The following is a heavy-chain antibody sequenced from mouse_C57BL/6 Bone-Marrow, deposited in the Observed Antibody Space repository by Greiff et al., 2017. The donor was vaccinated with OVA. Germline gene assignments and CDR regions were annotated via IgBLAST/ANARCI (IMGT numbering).Heavy chain of an antibody. CDR3: ARSLLWLRQGYYYAMDY. J-gene: IGHJ4*01. Sequence: QVQLQQSGAELVRPGSSVKLSCKASGYTFTSYWMHWVKQRPIQGLEWIGNIDPSDSETHYNQKFKDKATLTVDKSSSTAYMQLSSLTSEDSVVYYCARSLLWLRQGYYYAMDYWGQGTSVTVSS. D-gene: IGHD2-9*01. CDR2: IDPSDSET. V-gene: IGHV1-52*01. CDR1: GYTFTSYW.